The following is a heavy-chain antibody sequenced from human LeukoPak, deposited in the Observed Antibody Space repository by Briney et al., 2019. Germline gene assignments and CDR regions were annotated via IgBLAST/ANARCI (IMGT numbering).Heavy chain of an antibody. CDR3: ARDARAAAPLDY. Sequence: SETLSLTCTVSGYSISSGYYWGWIRQPPGKGLEWIGSIYHSGSTYYNPSLKNRVTISVDTSKNQFSLKLSSVTAADTAVYYCARDARAAAPLDYWGQGTLFTVSS. J-gene: IGHJ4*02. CDR2: IYHSGST. D-gene: IGHD2-15*01. V-gene: IGHV4-38-2*02. CDR1: GYSISSGYY.